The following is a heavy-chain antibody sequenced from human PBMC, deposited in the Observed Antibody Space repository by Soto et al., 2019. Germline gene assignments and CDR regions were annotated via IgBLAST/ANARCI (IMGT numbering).Heavy chain of an antibody. CDR1: GGSISSSSYY. Sequence: PSETLSLTCTVSGGSISSSSYYWGWIRQPPGKGLEWIGSIYYSGSTYYNPSLKSRVTISVDTSKNQFSLKLSSVTAADTAVYYCARDHNPKHDYGDLHYYYYYYMDVWGKGTTVTVSS. V-gene: IGHV4-39*07. CDR2: IYYSGST. CDR3: ARDHNPKHDYGDLHYYYYYYMDV. D-gene: IGHD4-17*01. J-gene: IGHJ6*03.